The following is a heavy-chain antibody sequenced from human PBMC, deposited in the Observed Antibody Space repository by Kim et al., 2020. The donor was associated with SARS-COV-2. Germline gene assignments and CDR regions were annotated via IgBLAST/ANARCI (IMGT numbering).Heavy chain of an antibody. D-gene: IGHD3-16*01. Sequence: SETLSLTCTVSGGSISSSSYYWGWIRQPPGKGLEWIGSIYYSGSTYYNPSLKSRVTISVDTSKNQFSLKLSSVTAADTAVYYCARVAGAEDYDYVWGRDLYYYGMDVWGQGTTVTVSS. CDR3: ARVAGAEDYDYVWGRDLYYYGMDV. V-gene: IGHV4-39*01. CDR2: IYYSGST. CDR1: GGSISSSSYY. J-gene: IGHJ6*02.